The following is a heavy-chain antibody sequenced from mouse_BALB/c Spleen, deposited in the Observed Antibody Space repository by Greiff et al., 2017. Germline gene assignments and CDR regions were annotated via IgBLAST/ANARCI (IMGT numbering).Heavy chain of an antibody. V-gene: IGHV5-4*02. CDR3: TRDEDYYGSSSFAY. Sequence: EVMLVESGGGLVKPGGSLKLSCAASGFTFSDYYMYWVRQTPEKRLEWVATISDGGSYTYYPDSVKGRFTISRDNAKNTLYLQMSSLKSEDTAMYYCTRDEDYYGSSSFAYWGQGTLVTVSA. D-gene: IGHD1-1*01. CDR2: ISDGGSYT. J-gene: IGHJ3*01. CDR1: GFTFSDYY.